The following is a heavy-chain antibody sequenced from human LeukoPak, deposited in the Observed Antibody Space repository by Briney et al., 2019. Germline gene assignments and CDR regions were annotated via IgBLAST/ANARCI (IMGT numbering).Heavy chain of an antibody. CDR1: GFTFNNYA. Sequence: GGSLRLSCAASGFTFNNYAMTWVRQAPGKGLEWVSGIGSSGDTTYYADSVKGRFTISRDNSKNTLYLQMNSLRAEDTAVYYCAKGGLRNFDWPYYDYWGQGTLVTVSS. J-gene: IGHJ4*02. CDR2: IGSSGDTT. V-gene: IGHV3-23*01. D-gene: IGHD3-9*01. CDR3: AKGGLRNFDWPYYDY.